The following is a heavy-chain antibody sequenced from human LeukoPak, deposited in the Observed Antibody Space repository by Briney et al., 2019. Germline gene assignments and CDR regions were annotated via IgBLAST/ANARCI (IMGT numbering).Heavy chain of an antibody. CDR2: LYWHDDK. J-gene: IGHJ4*02. CDR1: GGSLPTRGLG. CDR3: VHRQSERQIYYFDF. Sequence: SGPTLVYPTETLTLTCSFSGGSLPTRGLGVGWIRRPPGKALEWLALLYWHDDKSYNPSLNNRLTITKDTSKSQVVLTLFNMDPEDTATYFGVHRQSERQIYYFDFWGQGALFTVSS. V-gene: IGHV2-5*01.